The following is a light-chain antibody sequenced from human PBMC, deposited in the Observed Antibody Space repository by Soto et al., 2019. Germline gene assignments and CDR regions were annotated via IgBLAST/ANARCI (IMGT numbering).Light chain of an antibody. Sequence: QSVLTQPASVSGSPGQSITISCTGSGRDIGAYNYVSWYQQHPGKAPKLIIYEVESRPSGVSNRFSASKSAFTASLTISGLQAEDEADYYCSSYTTSYFYVFGPGTKFTVL. CDR3: SSYTTSYFYV. CDR1: GRDIGAYNY. J-gene: IGLJ1*01. CDR2: EVE. V-gene: IGLV2-14*01.